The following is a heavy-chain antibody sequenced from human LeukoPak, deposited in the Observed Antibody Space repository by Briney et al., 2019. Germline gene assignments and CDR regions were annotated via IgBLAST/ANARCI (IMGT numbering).Heavy chain of an antibody. CDR1: GFTFSSYW. CDR2: INQDGGQI. Sequence: GGSLRLSCAASGFTFSSYWMSWVRQAPGKGLEWVANINQDGGQINYLDSVKGRFSISRDNAKNSLYLQMNSLRDEDTAVYYCARDTVNGPFVISLDLWGQGVLVTVSS. J-gene: IGHJ5*02. CDR3: ARDTVNGPFVISLDL. V-gene: IGHV3-7*01. D-gene: IGHD2-8*01.